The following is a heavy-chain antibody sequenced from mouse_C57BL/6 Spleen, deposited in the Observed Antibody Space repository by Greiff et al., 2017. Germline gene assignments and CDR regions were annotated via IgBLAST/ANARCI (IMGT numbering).Heavy chain of an antibody. CDR3: ARYLITTGRGAMDY. D-gene: IGHD1-1*01. CDR1: GYTFTSYW. CDR2: IDPSDSET. J-gene: IGHJ4*01. Sequence: QVQLQQPGAELVRPGSSVKLSCKASGYTFTSYWMHWVKQRPIQGLEWIGNIDPSDSETHYNQKFKDKATLTVDKSSSTAYMQLSSLTSEDSAVYYCARYLITTGRGAMDYWGQGTSVTVSS. V-gene: IGHV1-52*01.